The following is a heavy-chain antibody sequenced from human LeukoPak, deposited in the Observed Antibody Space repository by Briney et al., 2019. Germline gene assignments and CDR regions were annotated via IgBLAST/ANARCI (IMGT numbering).Heavy chain of an antibody. CDR3: AKPGIAAAGINTNVYFDY. CDR1: GFTFSSYG. V-gene: IGHV3-30*18. J-gene: IGHJ4*02. CDR2: ISYDGSNK. D-gene: IGHD6-13*01. Sequence: PGGSLRLSCAASGFTFSSYGMHWVRQAPGKGLEWVAVISYDGSNKYYADSVKGRFTISRDNSKNTLYLQMNSLRAEDTAVYYCAKPGIAAAGINTNVYFDYWGQGTLVTVSS.